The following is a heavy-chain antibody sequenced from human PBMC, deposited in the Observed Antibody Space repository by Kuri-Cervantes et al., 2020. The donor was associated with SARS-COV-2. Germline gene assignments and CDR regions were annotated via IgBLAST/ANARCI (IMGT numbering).Heavy chain of an antibody. D-gene: IGHD6-6*01. CDR1: GFTFSDYY. CDR2: ISGSGGST. V-gene: IGHV3-23*01. Sequence: GGSLRLSCAASGFTFSDYYMSWVRQAPGKGLEWVSDISGSGGSTYYADSVKGRFTISRDNSKNTLYLQMNSLRAEDTAVYYCANLPASSTIIDYWGQGTLVTVSS. CDR3: ANLPASSTIIDY. J-gene: IGHJ4*02.